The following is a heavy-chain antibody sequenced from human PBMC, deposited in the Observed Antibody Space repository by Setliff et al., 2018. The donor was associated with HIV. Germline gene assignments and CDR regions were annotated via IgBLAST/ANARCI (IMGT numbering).Heavy chain of an antibody. CDR1: GFTFRNAW. CDR3: STIGSDSSGYYYGDF. J-gene: IGHJ4*02. CDR2: IKSNTDGGTT. D-gene: IGHD3-22*01. Sequence: GGSLRLSCAASGFTFRNAWLSWVRQAPGKGLEWLGRIKSNTDGGTTDYAAPLKGRFVISRDDARNTIYLQMNSLKTEDTAVYFCSTIGSDSSGYYYGDFWGQGTLVTVSS. V-gene: IGHV3-15*01.